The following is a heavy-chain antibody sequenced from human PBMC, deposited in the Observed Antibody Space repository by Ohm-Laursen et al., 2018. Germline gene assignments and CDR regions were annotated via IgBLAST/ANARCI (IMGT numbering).Heavy chain of an antibody. CDR1: GFTVSSNY. D-gene: IGHD5-18*01. CDR2: IYSGGST. J-gene: IGHJ4*02. Sequence: LRLSCAASGFTVSSNYMSWVRQAPGKGLEWVSVIYSGGSTYYADSVKGRFTISRDNSKNTLYLQMNSLRAEDTAVYYCASEGYSSIFDYWGQGTLVTVSS. V-gene: IGHV3-53*01. CDR3: ASEGYSSIFDY.